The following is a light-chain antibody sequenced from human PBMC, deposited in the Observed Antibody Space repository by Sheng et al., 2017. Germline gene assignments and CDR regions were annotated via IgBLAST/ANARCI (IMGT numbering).Light chain of an antibody. CDR1: QSVSGF. CDR3: QHYAGSPPWA. Sequence: EIVLTQSPATLSLSPGERATLSCRASQSVSGFLAWYQQKPGQAPRLLMYDVSNRATGIPARFSGSGSGTDFTLTISGLEPEDFAVYYCQHYAGSPPWAFGQGTKVEI. J-gene: IGKJ1*01. CDR2: DVS. V-gene: IGKV3-11*01.